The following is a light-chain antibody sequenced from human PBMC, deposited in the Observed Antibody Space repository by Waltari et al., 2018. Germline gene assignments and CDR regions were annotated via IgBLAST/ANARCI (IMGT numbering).Light chain of an antibody. CDR2: DAS. J-gene: IGKJ2*01. V-gene: IGKV3-11*01. Sequence: PPPSRPTPGVAYLAWHQQKPGQPPRLLSYDASNRATGIPARFSGSGSGTDFTLTISSLEPEDFAVYYCHQHNNWPHTFGQGTKLEIK. CDR3: HQHNNWPHT. CDR1: PGVAY.